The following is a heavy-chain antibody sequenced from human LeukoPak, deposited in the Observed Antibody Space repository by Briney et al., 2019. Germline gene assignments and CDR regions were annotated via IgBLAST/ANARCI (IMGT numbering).Heavy chain of an antibody. CDR2: INPSGGST. Sequence: ASVKVSCKASGYTFTSYYMHWVRQAPGQGLEWMGIINPSGGSTSYAQKFQGRVTMTRGTSTSTVYMELSSLRSEDTAVYYCARDVTAEPPSRGYYFDYWGQGTLVTVSS. CDR1: GYTFTSYY. J-gene: IGHJ4*02. V-gene: IGHV1-46*01. D-gene: IGHD2/OR15-2a*01. CDR3: ARDVTAEPPSRGYYFDY.